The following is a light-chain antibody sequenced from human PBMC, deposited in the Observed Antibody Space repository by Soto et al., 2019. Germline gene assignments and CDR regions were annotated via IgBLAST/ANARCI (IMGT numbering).Light chain of an antibody. CDR1: QSISNW. V-gene: IGKV1-5*03. Sequence: DIQMTQSPSTLSASVGDRVTITCRASQSISNWLAWYQQKPGKAPKLLIYKASSLESGVPSRFSGSGSGTEFTLTISSLPTDDFATYYCQQYNTYPLTFGGGNKGELK. CDR2: KAS. J-gene: IGKJ4*01. CDR3: QQYNTYPLT.